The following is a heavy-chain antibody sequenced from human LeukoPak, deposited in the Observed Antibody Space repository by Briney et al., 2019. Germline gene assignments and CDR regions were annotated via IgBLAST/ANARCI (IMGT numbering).Heavy chain of an antibody. V-gene: IGHV4-59*12. D-gene: IGHD2-15*01. CDR2: IYYSGST. J-gene: IGHJ6*02. CDR3: ARERVVVVAADPLDYYGMDV. CDR1: GGSISSYY. Sequence: SETLSLTCTVSGGSISSYYWSWIRQPPGKGLEWIGYIYYSGSTYYNPSLKSRVTISVDTSKNQFSLKLSSVTAADTAVYYCARERVVVVAADPLDYYGMDVWGQGTTVTVSS.